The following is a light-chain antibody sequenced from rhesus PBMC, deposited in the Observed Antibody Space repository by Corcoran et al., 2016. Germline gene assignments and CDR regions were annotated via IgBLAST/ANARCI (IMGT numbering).Light chain of an antibody. V-gene: IGKV1S12*01. CDR1: QNIYSN. J-gene: IGKJ2*01. CDR3: QHYYDNPYS. CDR2: AAS. Sequence: DIQMTQSPSALSASVGDRVTISCRASQNIYSNLAWYQQKQGKAPKLLIHAASSLQTGIPSRFSGSGSGTAFTLTISSLQPEDSAAYYCQHYYDNPYSFGQGTKVEIK.